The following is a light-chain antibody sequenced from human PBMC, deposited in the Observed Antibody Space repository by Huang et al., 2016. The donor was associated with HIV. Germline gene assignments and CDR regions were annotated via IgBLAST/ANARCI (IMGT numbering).Light chain of an antibody. CDR2: AAS. CDR3: QQTYNTPRT. V-gene: IGKV1-39*01. Sequence: IQMTQSPSSLSASVGDRVTITCRASQSITNYLNWYQQKPGTAPKVLIYAASSLQSGVPSRFSGSGSGTDFTLTISCLQPEDFATYYCQQTYNTPRTFGQGTKVELK. J-gene: IGKJ1*01. CDR1: QSITNY.